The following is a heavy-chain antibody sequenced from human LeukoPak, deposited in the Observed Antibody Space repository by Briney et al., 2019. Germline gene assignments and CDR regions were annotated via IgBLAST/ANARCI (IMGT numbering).Heavy chain of an antibody. CDR1: GFTFSTYA. CDR2: ISGSGGST. V-gene: IGHV3-23*01. D-gene: IGHD3-10*01. Sequence: SGGSLRLSCAASGFTFSTYAMSWVRQAPGKGLEWVSGISGSGGSTYYADSVKGRFTISRDNSQNTLYLQMNSLRGEDTAVYYWAKIHPRSHLVDLDDWGEGTPVA. CDR3: AKIHPRSHLVDLDD. J-gene: IGHJ4*02.